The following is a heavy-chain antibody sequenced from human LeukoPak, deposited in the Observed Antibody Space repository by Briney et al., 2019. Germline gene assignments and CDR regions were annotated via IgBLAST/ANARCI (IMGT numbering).Heavy chain of an antibody. Sequence: PGGSLRLSCAASGFTVSSNYMTWVRQAPGKGLEWVSSISSSSSYIYYADSVKGRFTISRDNAKNSLYLQMNSLRAEDTAVYYCASLNGPDAFDIWGQGTMVTVSS. J-gene: IGHJ3*02. CDR2: ISSSSSYI. CDR3: ASLNGPDAFDI. CDR1: GFTVSSNY. V-gene: IGHV3-21*01. D-gene: IGHD2-8*01.